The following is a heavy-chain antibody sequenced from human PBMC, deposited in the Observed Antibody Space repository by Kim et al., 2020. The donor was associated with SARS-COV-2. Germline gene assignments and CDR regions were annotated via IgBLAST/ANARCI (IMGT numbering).Heavy chain of an antibody. CDR3: TRVPPYSNSWWDAFDI. D-gene: IGHD6-13*01. CDR2: IRSKANSYAT. V-gene: IGHV3-73*01. CDR1: GFTFSDSA. Sequence: GGSLRLSCAASGFTFSDSAMYWVRQASGKGLEWVGRIRSKANSYATAYDVSVKGRFIISRDDSKNTAYLQMNSLKTEDTAIYYCTRVPPYSNSWWDAFDIWGPREKGHR. J-gene: IGHJ3*02.